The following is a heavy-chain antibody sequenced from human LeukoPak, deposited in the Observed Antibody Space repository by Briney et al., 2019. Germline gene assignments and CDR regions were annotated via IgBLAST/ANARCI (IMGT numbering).Heavy chain of an antibody. CDR2: ISGSGGST. J-gene: IGHJ4*02. CDR1: GFTFSSYG. Sequence: GGSLRLSCAASGFTFSSYGMHWVRQAPGKGLEWVSAISGSGGSTYYADSVKGRFTISRDNSKNTLYLQMNSLRAEDTAVYYCAKDHLIVATTDLDYWGQGTLVTVSS. CDR3: AKDHLIVATTDLDY. D-gene: IGHD5-12*01. V-gene: IGHV3-23*01.